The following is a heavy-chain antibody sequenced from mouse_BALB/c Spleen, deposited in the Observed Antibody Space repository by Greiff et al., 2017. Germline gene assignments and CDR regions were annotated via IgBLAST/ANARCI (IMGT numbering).Heavy chain of an antibody. CDR2: INSNGGST. CDR1: GFTFSSYY. D-gene: IGHD1-1*01. J-gene: IGHJ2*01. CDR3: ARQGDYYGNYFDY. V-gene: IGHV5-6-2*01. Sequence: EVQGVESGGGLVKPGGSLKLSCAASGFTFSSYYMSWVRQTPEKRLELVAAINSNGGSTYYPDTVKGRFTISRDNAKNTLYLQMSSLKSEDTALYYCARQGDYYGNYFDYWGQGTTLTVSS.